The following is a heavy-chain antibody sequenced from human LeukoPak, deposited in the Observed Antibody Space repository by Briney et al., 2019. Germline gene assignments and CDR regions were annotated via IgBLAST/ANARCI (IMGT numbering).Heavy chain of an antibody. D-gene: IGHD3-16*01. J-gene: IGHJ5*02. CDR3: ARVRRTFGGSTPPESGPFDP. CDR1: GASMNSYY. CDR2: MFHSGST. V-gene: IGHV4-59*01. Sequence: PSETLSLTCTVSGASMNSYYWSWIRQSPGKGLEWIGDMFHSGSTNYNPSLKSRVSISVDMSKHQISLKLRSVTAADTAVYYCARVRRTFGGSTPPESGPFDPWGQGTLVIVSS.